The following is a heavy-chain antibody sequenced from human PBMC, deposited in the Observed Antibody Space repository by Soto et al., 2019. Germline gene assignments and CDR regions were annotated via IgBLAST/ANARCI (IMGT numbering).Heavy chain of an antibody. J-gene: IGHJ4*02. CDR2: IYYSGST. D-gene: IGHD2-2*01. Sequence: QLQLQESGPGLVKPSETLSLTCTVSGGSISSSSYYWGWIRQPPGKGLEWIGSIYYSGSTYYNPSLKSRVTISVDTSKNQFSLKLSSVAAADTAVYYCARRGYCSRTSCRGVDYWGQGTLVTVSS. CDR3: ARRGYCSRTSCRGVDY. V-gene: IGHV4-39*01. CDR1: GGSISSSSYY.